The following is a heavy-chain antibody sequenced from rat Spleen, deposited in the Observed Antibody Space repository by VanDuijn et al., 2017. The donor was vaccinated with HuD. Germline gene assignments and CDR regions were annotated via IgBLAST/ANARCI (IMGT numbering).Heavy chain of an antibody. CDR2: ISTGGGNT. CDR1: GFTFSNYY. Sequence: EVQLVESGGGLVQPGRSMKLSCAALGFTFSNYYMAWVRQAPTKGLEWVASISTGGGNTYYRDSVKGRFTISRDNAKSTLYLQMDSLRSEDTATYYCARRDLRYWYFDFWGPGTMVTVSS. J-gene: IGHJ1*01. V-gene: IGHV5-25*01. CDR3: ARRDLRYWYFDF. D-gene: IGHD2-1*01.